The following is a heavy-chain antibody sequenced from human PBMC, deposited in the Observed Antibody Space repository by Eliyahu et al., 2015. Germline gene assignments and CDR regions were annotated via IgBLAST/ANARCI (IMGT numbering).Heavy chain of an antibody. CDR2: FGSGGGDT. Sequence: EVQVLESGGGFIQPGGSLRLXCAAXGFTXXXYAMXWVRQAPGKGXEWVXXFGSGGGDTFYADSVKGRFTXSRDNSENTLYLQMNSLRAEDTAVYYCAKGNSGSFPGSRIFDSWGQGTLVTVSS. CDR1: GFTXXXYA. V-gene: IGHV3-23*01. CDR3: AKGNSGSFPGSRIFDS. J-gene: IGHJ4*02. D-gene: IGHD1-26*01.